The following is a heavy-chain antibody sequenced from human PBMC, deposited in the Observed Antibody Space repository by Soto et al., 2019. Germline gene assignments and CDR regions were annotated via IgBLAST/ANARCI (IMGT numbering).Heavy chain of an antibody. V-gene: IGHV4-30-4*01. Sequence: QXLSXTXTVSGGSISSGDYYWSWIRQPPGKGLEWIGYIYYSGSTYYNPSLKSRVTISVDTSKNQFSLKLSSVTAADTAVYYCASNSYGYTFYDYWXXGTLVTVSS. J-gene: IGHJ4*02. CDR1: GGSISSGDYY. CDR3: ASNSYGYTFYDY. CDR2: IYYSGST. D-gene: IGHD5-18*01.